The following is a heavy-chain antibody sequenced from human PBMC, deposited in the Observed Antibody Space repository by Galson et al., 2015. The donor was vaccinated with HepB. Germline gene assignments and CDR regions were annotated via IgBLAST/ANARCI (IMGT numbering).Heavy chain of an antibody. D-gene: IGHD6-19*01. CDR2: ISNDGRHQ. CDR1: GFSFSSYA. V-gene: IGHV3-30*04. Sequence: SLRLSCAASGFSFSSYAFHWLRQAPGKGLEWVAVISNDGRHQYYGDSVKGRFTISRDNSKNTLHLQMNSLRGEDTAVYHCARDRVRGYCSSGKCYFEAVNIWGHGTMVTVSS. J-gene: IGHJ3*01. CDR3: ARDRVRGYCSSGKCYFEAVNI.